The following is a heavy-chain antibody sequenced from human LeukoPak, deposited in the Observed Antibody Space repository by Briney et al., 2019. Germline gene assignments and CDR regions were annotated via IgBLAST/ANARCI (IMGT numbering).Heavy chain of an antibody. V-gene: IGHV3-11*01. D-gene: IGHD6-19*01. J-gene: IGHJ1*01. CDR2: ISSSGSTI. Sequence: GGSLRLSCAASGFTFSDYYMSWIRQAPGKGLEWVSYISSSGSTIYYADSVKGRFTISRDNAKNSLYLQMDSLRAEDTAVYYCARGPQWLVQEYFQHWGQGTLVTVSS. CDR3: ARGPQWLVQEYFQH. CDR1: GFTFSDYY.